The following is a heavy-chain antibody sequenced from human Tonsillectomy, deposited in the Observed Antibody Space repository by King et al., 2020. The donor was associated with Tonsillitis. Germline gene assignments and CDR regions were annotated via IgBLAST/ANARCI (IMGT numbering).Heavy chain of an antibody. J-gene: IGHJ3*02. CDR3: AIGARSFWIGFGSSSPTDALDI. D-gene: IGHD3-3*01. CDR1: GFSFRNYG. CDR2: ISYDETNE. Sequence: VQLVESGGGGVQPGRSLRLSCAASGFSFRNYGMHWVRQAPGKGLEWVAVISYDETNEYYADSVKGRFTISRENSKSTLYLQMNSLGAEDTAIYYCAIGARSFWIGFGSSSPTDALDIWGQGTMVTVSS. V-gene: IGHV3-30*03.